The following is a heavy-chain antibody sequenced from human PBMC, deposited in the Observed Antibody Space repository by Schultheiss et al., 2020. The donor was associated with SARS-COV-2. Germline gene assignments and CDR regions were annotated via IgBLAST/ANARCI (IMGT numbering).Heavy chain of an antibody. J-gene: IGHJ6*02. CDR2: IKQDGSEK. CDR3: ARVRSSSWFNQRPSYGMDV. CDR1: GFTFSSYW. V-gene: IGHV3-7*01. Sequence: GESLKISCAASGFTFSSYWMSWVRQAPGKGLEWVANIKQDGSEKYYVDSVKGRFTISRDNSKNTLYLQMDSLRAEDTAVYYCARVRSSSWFNQRPSYGMDVWGQGTTVTVSS. D-gene: IGHD6-13*01.